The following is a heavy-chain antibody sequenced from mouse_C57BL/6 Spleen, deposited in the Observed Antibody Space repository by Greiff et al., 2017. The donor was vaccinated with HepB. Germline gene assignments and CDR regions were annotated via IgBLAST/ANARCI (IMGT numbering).Heavy chain of an antibody. J-gene: IGHJ4*01. CDR1: GYTFTSYW. D-gene: IGHD3-2*02. CDR2: IYPGSGST. CDR3: AKTAHAPHSAMDY. V-gene: IGHV1-55*01. Sequence: VQLQQSGAELVKPGASVKMSCKASGYTFTSYWITWVKQRPGQGLEWIGDIYPGSGSTNYNEKFKSKATLTVDTSSSTAYMQLSSLTSEDSAVYYCAKTAHAPHSAMDYWGQGTSVTVSS.